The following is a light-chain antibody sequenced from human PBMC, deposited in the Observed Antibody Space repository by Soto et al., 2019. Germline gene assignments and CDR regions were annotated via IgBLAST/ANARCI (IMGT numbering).Light chain of an antibody. Sequence: EIVLTQSPATLSLSPGERATLSCRASQSVNRYLAWYQQKPGQAPRLLIYDASTRATGIPARFSGSGSGTDFTLTISSLETEDFAVYYCQQRSIWPPTFGQGTKVEIK. CDR1: QSVNRY. CDR2: DAS. V-gene: IGKV3-11*01. J-gene: IGKJ1*01. CDR3: QQRSIWPPT.